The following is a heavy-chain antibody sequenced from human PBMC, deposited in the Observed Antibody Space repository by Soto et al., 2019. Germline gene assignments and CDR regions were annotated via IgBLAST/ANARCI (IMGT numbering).Heavy chain of an antibody. CDR2: IYYSRST. CDR1: GGSISSGDYY. Sequence: SETLSLTCSVSGGSISSGDYYWSWIRQPPGKGLEWIGYIYYSRSTYYNPSLKSRVTISVDTSKNQFSLKLSSVTAADTAVYYCARVAAAEGGYGMDGWGQGTTVTVSS. CDR3: ARVAAAEGGYGMDG. V-gene: IGHV4-30-4*01. J-gene: IGHJ6*02. D-gene: IGHD6-13*01.